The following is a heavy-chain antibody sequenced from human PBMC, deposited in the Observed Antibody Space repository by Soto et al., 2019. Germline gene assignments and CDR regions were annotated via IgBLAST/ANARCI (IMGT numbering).Heavy chain of an antibody. V-gene: IGHV3-21*01. Sequence: DVQLVESGRGLVKPGGSLTLSCAASGFTFSSYSLSWVRQAPGKGLEWVSSISSGHGDIYYADSVKGRFIGSRDNAKNLLFLQMNNLRVEDTAVYYCALLTSGWYGDFDFWGQGTLVTVSS. D-gene: IGHD6-19*01. CDR3: ALLTSGWYGDFDF. CDR2: ISSGHGDI. J-gene: IGHJ4*02. CDR1: GFTFSSYS.